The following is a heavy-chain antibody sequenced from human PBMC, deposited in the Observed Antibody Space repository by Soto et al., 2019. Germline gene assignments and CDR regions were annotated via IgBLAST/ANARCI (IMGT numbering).Heavy chain of an antibody. D-gene: IGHD3-22*01. Sequence: AASVKVSCKASGGTFSSYAISWLRQSAGQGLEWMGGTIPIFGTANYAQKFQGRVTITADKSTSTAYMELSSLRSEDTAVYYCARDKPDYYDSSGYYGGIDAFDIWGQGTMVTVSS. CDR1: GGTFSSYA. V-gene: IGHV1-69*06. CDR3: ARDKPDYYDSSGYYGGIDAFDI. J-gene: IGHJ3*02. CDR2: TIPIFGTA.